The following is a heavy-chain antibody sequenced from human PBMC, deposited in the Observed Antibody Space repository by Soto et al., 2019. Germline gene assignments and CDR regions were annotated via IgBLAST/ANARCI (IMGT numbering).Heavy chain of an antibody. CDR1: GYSFTNYW. CDR3: ARHGTTNYYYYGMDV. D-gene: IGHD1-7*01. CDR2: IYPGDSDT. V-gene: IGHV5-51*01. J-gene: IGHJ6*02. Sequence: LGESMKISCKGSGYSFTNYWIGWVRQMPGKGLEWMGIIYPGDSDTRYSPSFQGQVTISADKSISTAYLQWSSLKASDTAMYYCARHGTTNYYYYGMDVWGQGTTVTVSS.